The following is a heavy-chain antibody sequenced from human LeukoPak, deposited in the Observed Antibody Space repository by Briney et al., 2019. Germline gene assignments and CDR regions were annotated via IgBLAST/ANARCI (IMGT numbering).Heavy chain of an antibody. CDR1: GFTFSTFW. J-gene: IGHJ4*02. V-gene: IGHV3-7*01. D-gene: IGHD4-17*01. CDR3: ARDGDDYGDYYFDH. CDR2: IKPDGSEK. Sequence: GGSLRLSCAASGFTFSTFWVTWVRQAPGKGLEWVAHIKPDGSEKYYVDSVKGRFTISRDNAKNSLFLQMNSLRAEDTAVYYCARDGDDYGDYYFDHWGQGTLVTVSS.